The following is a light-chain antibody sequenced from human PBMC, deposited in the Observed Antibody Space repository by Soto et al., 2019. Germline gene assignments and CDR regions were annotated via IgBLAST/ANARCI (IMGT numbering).Light chain of an antibody. Sequence: DIVLTQSPGTLSLSPGERAALSCGASQSVSNNFLAWYQQKPGQAPRLLISGASSRATGIPDRFSGSGSGTDFTLTITRVEPEDFAVYYCQQYATSPLTFGGGTKVEIK. CDR3: QQYATSPLT. CDR1: QSVSNNF. J-gene: IGKJ4*01. CDR2: GAS. V-gene: IGKV3-20*01.